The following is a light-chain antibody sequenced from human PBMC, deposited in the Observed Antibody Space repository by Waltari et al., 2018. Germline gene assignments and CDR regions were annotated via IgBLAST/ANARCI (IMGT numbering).Light chain of an antibody. CDR2: DAS. CDR3: QQSYNNPRT. V-gene: IGKV1-39*01. J-gene: IGKJ2*01. Sequence: DIQVTQSPPSLSASVGDRVTITCRASQSVSSYLNWYQQKPGIAPRLLIYDASTLQSGVPTRFSGSGSGTVFTLSISSLQPEDSATYYCQQSYNNPRTFGRGTKLEIK. CDR1: QSVSSY.